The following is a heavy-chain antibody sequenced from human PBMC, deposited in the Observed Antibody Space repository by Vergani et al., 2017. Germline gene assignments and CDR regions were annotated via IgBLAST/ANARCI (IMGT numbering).Heavy chain of an antibody. J-gene: IGHJ5*02. CDR3: AKWQLVIIMVRGFHFMGSDWFDP. CDR2: IYTSGST. Sequence: QVQLQESGPGLVKPSQTLSLTCTVSGGSISSGSYYWSWIRQPAGKGLEWIGRIYTSGSTNYNPYLKIRVTISVNTSKNRFSLKLSSVTAADTAAYYCAKWQLVIIMVRGFHFMGSDWFDPWCQGTLVTVSS. CDR1: GGSISSGSYY. V-gene: IGHV4-61*02. D-gene: IGHD3-10*01.